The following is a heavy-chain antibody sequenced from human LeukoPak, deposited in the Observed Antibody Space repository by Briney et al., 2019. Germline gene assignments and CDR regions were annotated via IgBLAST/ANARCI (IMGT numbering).Heavy chain of an antibody. D-gene: IGHD2-15*01. CDR1: GLTFSSYW. CDR2: INSDGSST. CDR3: ARSPGYCSGGSCIYFDY. Sequence: GGSLRLSCAASGLTFSSYWMHWVRQAPGKGLVWVSSINSDGSSTSYADSAKGRFTISRDNAKNTLSLQMNSLRAEDTAVYYCARSPGYCSGGSCIYFDYWGQGTLVTVSS. V-gene: IGHV3-74*01. J-gene: IGHJ4*02.